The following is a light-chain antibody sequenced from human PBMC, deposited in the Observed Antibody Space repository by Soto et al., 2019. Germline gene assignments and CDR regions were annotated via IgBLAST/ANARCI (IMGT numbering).Light chain of an antibody. CDR2: GNS. Sequence: QSVLAQPPSVSGALGQRVTISCTGSSSNIGAGYDVHWYQQLPGTAPKLLIYGNSNRPSGVPDRFSGSKSGTSASLAITGLQAEDEADYYCQSYDSSLSAVSFGGGTKLTVL. CDR3: QSYDSSLSAVS. V-gene: IGLV1-40*01. J-gene: IGLJ2*01. CDR1: SSNIGAGYD.